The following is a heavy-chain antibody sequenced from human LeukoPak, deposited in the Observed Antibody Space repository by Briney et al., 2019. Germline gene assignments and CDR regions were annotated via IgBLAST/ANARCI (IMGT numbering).Heavy chain of an antibody. J-gene: IGHJ4*02. CDR1: GGTFSSYT. Sequence: GASVKVSCKASGGTFSSYTISWVRQAPGQGLEWMGRIIPILGIANYAQKFQGRVTITADKSTSTAYMELSSLRSEDTAVYYCARGAVDTAMVHFDYWGQGTLVTVSS. CDR2: IIPILGIA. V-gene: IGHV1-69*02. CDR3: ARGAVDTAMVHFDY. D-gene: IGHD5-18*01.